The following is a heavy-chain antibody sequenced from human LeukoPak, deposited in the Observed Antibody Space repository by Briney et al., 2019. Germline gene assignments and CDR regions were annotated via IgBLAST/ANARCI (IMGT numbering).Heavy chain of an antibody. CDR1: GGTFSSYA. CDR3: ARDGLTVGANDY. J-gene: IGHJ4*02. Sequence: AASVKVSWKASGGTFSSYAISWVRQAPGQGLEWMGRIIPIFGTANYAQKFQGRVTITTDESTSTAYMELSSLRSEDTAVYYCARDGLTVGANDYWGQGTLVTVSS. D-gene: IGHD1-26*01. V-gene: IGHV1-69*05. CDR2: IIPIFGTA.